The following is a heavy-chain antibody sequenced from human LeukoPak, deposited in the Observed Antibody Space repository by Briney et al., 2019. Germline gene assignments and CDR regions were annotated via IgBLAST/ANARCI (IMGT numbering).Heavy chain of an antibody. CDR1: GFTFDDYA. Sequence: GGSLRFSCAASGFTFDDYAMHWVRQAPGKGLEWVSGISWNSGSIGYADSVKGRFTISRDNAKNSLYLQMNSLRAEDTALYYCARCSYSGGSCPDYWGQGTLVTVSS. J-gene: IGHJ4*02. CDR2: ISWNSGSI. CDR3: ARCSYSGGSCPDY. V-gene: IGHV3-9*01. D-gene: IGHD2-15*01.